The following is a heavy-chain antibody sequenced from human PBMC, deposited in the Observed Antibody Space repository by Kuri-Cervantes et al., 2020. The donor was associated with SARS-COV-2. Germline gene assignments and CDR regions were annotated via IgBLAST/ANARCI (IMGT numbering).Heavy chain of an antibody. J-gene: IGHJ6*03. CDR3: ARGLAQWLGRYYYYMDV. CDR1: GGTFSSYA. D-gene: IGHD6-19*01. CDR2: IIPIFGTA. Sequence: SVKVSCKASGGTFSSYAISWVRQAPGQGLEWMGGIIPIFGTANYAQKFQGRVTITADESTSTAYMELSSLRSEDTAVYYCARGLAQWLGRYYYYMDVWGKGTTVTVSS. V-gene: IGHV1-69*13.